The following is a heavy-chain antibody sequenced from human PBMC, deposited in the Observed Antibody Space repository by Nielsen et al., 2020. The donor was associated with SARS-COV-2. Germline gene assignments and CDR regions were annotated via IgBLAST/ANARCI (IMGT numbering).Heavy chain of an antibody. CDR1: GYSDSY. CDR3: AMGRGVVPAGAEY. Sequence: ASVKVSCKAPGYSDSYMHWVRQAPGQGLEWMGIINPSGNRTSYAQKFRGRVTMTSDTSTSTVYLELNSLRSEDTAVYYCAMGRGVVPAGAEYWGQGTLVTVSS. CDR2: INPSGNRT. D-gene: IGHD2-2*01. J-gene: IGHJ4*02. V-gene: IGHV1-46*01.